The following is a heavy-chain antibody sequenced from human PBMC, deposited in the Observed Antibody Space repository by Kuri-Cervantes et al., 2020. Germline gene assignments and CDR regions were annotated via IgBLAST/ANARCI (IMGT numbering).Heavy chain of an antibody. CDR2: ISYDGSNK. J-gene: IGHJ4*02. D-gene: IGHD3-10*01. V-gene: IGHV3-30-3*01. CDR1: GFTFSSYA. CDR3: ARVRGVDYFDY. Sequence: LSLTCAASGFTFSSYAMHWVRQAPGKGLEWVAVISYDGSNKYYADSVKGRFTISRDNSKNTLYLQMNSLRAEDTAVYYCARVRGVDYFDYWGQGTLVTVSS.